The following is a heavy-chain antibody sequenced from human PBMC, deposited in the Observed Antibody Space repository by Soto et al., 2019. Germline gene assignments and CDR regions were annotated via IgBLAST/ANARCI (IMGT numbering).Heavy chain of an antibody. CDR3: ARDVYFDWSFDL. CDR1: GFTVSSNY. Sequence: GALRLSCAASGFTVSSNYMSWVRQAPGKGLEWVSVIYSEGRTYYADSVKGRFTISRDNSKNTVSLQLNSLRAEDTAVYYCARDVYFDWSFDLWGQGTLVTVSS. CDR2: IYSEGRT. J-gene: IGHJ4*02. D-gene: IGHD3-9*01. V-gene: IGHV3-53*01.